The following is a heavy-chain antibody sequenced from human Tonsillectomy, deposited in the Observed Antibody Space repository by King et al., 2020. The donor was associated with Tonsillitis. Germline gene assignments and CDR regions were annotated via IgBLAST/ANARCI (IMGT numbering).Heavy chain of an antibody. Sequence: TLKESGPTLVKPTQTLTLTCTFSGFSLSTSGVGVAWIRQPPGKALEWLALIYWDDDERYSPPLKSRLTVTKDTPRNQVVLTMTMMDPMDTGTYYCAHTAMASIDYWGQGTLVTVSS. V-gene: IGHV2-5*02. D-gene: IGHD5-18*01. CDR3: AHTAMASIDY. CDR2: IYWDDDE. CDR1: GFSLSTSGVG. J-gene: IGHJ4*02.